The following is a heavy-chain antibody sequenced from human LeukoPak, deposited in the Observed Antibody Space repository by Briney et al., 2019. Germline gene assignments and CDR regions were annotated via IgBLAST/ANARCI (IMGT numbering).Heavy chain of an antibody. V-gene: IGHV4-61*02. CDR3: ARSDYYDSSGYYL. J-gene: IGHJ4*02. D-gene: IGHD3-22*01. CDR1: GGSISSGSYY. Sequence: SQTLSLTCTVSGGSISSGSYYWSWIQQPAGKGLEWIGRIYTSGSTNYNPSLKSRVTISVDTSKNQFSLKLSSVTAADTAVYYCARSDYYDSSGYYLWGQGTLVTVSS. CDR2: IYTSGST.